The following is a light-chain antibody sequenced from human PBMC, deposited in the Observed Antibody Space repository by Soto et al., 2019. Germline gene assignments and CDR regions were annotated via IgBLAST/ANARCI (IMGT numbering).Light chain of an antibody. V-gene: IGKV3-20*01. Sequence: EVVLTQSPGTLSLSPGERVTLSCRASQSVNNNYLAWYQQKPGQAPRLLIYGTSNRATAIPDRFSGSGSGPDFTLSIISLEPEDFEVYYCQYYGTSLWTFGQGTKVDIK. CDR3: QYYGTSLWT. CDR1: QSVNNNY. CDR2: GTS. J-gene: IGKJ1*01.